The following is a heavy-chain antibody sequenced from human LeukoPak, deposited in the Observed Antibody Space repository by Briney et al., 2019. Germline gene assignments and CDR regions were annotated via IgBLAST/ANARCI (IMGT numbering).Heavy chain of an antibody. V-gene: IGHV3-33*01. D-gene: IGHD2-2*02. CDR1: GFTFSSYG. Sequence: PGGSLRLSCAASGFTFSSYGMHWVRQAPGKGLEWVAVIWYDGSNKYYADSVKGRFTISRDNSKNTLCLQMNSLRAEDTAVYYCARVPYCSSTSCYTYFDYWGQGTLVTVSS. CDR2: IWYDGSNK. CDR3: ARVPYCSSTSCYTYFDY. J-gene: IGHJ4*02.